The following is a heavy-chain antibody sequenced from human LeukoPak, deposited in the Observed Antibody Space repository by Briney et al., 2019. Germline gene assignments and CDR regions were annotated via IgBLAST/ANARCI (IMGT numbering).Heavy chain of an antibody. V-gene: IGHV3-23*01. J-gene: IGHJ4*02. D-gene: IGHD3-16*01. CDR3: AKLGDLDY. Sequence: PGGSLRLSCAASGFTFTNYAMTWVRQAPGKGLEWVSSISTSGVMTYYADSVKGRFTISRDNSKNTLYLQMNSLRAEDTAVYYCAKLGDLDYWGQGTLVTVSS. CDR2: ISTSGVMT. CDR1: GFTFTNYA.